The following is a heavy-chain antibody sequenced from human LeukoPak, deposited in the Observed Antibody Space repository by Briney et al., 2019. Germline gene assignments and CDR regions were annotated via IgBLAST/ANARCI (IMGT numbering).Heavy chain of an antibody. Sequence: GGSLRLSCAASGFTFSNYWMHWVRQAPGKGLVWVSRINSDGINTSYADSVKGRLTISRDNSKNTLYLQMNSLSAEDAAVYYCVKDDGWVQYANWGQGTLVTVSS. CDR1: GFTFSNYW. J-gene: IGHJ4*02. V-gene: IGHV3-74*01. CDR3: VKDDGWVQYAN. CDR2: INSDGINT. D-gene: IGHD5-24*01.